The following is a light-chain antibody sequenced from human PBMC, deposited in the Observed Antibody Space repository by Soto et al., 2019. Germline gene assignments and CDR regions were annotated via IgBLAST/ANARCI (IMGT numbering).Light chain of an antibody. CDR2: KAS. V-gene: IGKV1-5*03. Sequence: DIQMTQSPSTLSASVGDRVTITCRASQSISSWLAWYQQKPGKAPKLLIYKASSLESGVPSRFSGSGAGTEFTLTISSLQPDDFATEYCQQYNSYLLAFGGGTKVELK. J-gene: IGKJ4*01. CDR3: QQYNSYLLA. CDR1: QSISSW.